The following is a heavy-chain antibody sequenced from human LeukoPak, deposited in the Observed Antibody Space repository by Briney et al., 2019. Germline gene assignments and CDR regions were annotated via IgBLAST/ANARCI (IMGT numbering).Heavy chain of an antibody. J-gene: IGHJ4*02. V-gene: IGHV4-39*01. Sequence: SSETLSLTCTVSGGSISSSSYYWGWIRQPPGKGLEWIGSIYYSGSTYYNPSLKSRVIISVDTSKNQFSLKLSSVTAADTAVYYCARHRLYYYDDSGYYYYFDYWGQGTLVTGSS. D-gene: IGHD3-22*01. CDR3: ARHRLYYYDDSGYYYYFDY. CDR2: IYYSGST. CDR1: GGSISSSSYY.